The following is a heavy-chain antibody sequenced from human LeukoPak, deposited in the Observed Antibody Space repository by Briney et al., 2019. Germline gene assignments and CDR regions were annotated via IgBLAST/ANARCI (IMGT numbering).Heavy chain of an antibody. CDR3: ARAGKLKDESGNSNHLFDY. CDR2: INHSGST. CDR1: GGSFSGYY. V-gene: IGHV4-34*01. Sequence: SETLSLTCAVYGGSFSGYYWIWIRQPPGKGLEWIGEINHSGSTNYNPSLKSRVTISVDTSKNQFSLKLSSVTAADTAVYYCARAGKLKDESGNSNHLFDYWGQGTLVTVSS. J-gene: IGHJ4*02. D-gene: IGHD4-23*01.